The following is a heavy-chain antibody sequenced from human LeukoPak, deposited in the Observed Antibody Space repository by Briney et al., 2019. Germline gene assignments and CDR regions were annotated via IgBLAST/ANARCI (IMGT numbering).Heavy chain of an antibody. CDR1: GGSISSSSYY. D-gene: IGHD6-6*01. Sequence: SQTLCLTCTVSGGSISSSSYYCGWIRQPPGKGLEWIGSIYYSGSTYYNPSLKSRVTISVVTSKIQFSLKLSSVTAADTAVYYCARLRVKYSSLLWGQGTLVTVSS. CDR2: IYYSGST. CDR3: ARLRVKYSSLL. J-gene: IGHJ4*02. V-gene: IGHV4-39*01.